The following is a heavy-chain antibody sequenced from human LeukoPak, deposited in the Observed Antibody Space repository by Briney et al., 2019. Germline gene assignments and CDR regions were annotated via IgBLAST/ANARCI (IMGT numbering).Heavy chain of an antibody. V-gene: IGHV3-30*19. CDR2: IWYDGSNK. J-gene: IGHJ4*02. Sequence: PGGSLRLSCAASGFTFSSYGMHWVRQAPGKGLEWVAVIWYDGSNKYYADSVKGRFTISRDNSKNTLYLQMNSLRAEDTAAYYCARDGDSSGYYYVPPYYFDYWGQGTLVTVSS. CDR3: ARDGDSSGYYYVPPYYFDY. CDR1: GFTFSSYG. D-gene: IGHD3-22*01.